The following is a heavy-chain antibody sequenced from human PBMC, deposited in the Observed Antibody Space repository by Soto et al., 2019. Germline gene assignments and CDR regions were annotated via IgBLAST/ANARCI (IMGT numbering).Heavy chain of an antibody. V-gene: IGHV1-69*13. Sequence: GASVKVSCKASGGTFSSYAISWVRQAPGQGLEWMGGIIPIFGTANYAQKFQGRVTITADESTSTAYMELSSLRSEDTAVYYCAIGYRISTSCPDYYGMDVWGQGTTVTVSS. CDR1: GGTFSSYA. CDR3: AIGYRISTSCPDYYGMDV. D-gene: IGHD2-2*01. CDR2: IIPIFGTA. J-gene: IGHJ6*02.